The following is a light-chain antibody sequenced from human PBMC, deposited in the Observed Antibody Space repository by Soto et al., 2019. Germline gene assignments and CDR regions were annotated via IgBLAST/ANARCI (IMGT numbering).Light chain of an antibody. CDR2: NVS. CDR3: QQCHFYWT. Sequence: DIQMTQSPSTLPASVGDRVTITCRASQTIGNWLAWYQQKPGKVPKLLIYNVSTLESGVPSRFSGSWSGTEFNLSISSLQPDDFATYYCQQCHFYWTFGQGTKVEIK. V-gene: IGKV1-5*03. J-gene: IGKJ1*01. CDR1: QTIGNW.